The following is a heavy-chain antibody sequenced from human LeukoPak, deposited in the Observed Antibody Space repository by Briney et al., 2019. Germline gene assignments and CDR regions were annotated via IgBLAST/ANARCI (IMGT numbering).Heavy chain of an antibody. CDR2: ITVSGGST. Sequence: PGGSLRLSCVASEFTFSSSGMSWVRQAPGKGLEWVSLITVSGGSTYYADSVKGRFTISRDNSKNTLYLQMNSLRVEDTALYYCAKDLGRNSITGTTAWGQGTLVTVSS. V-gene: IGHV3-23*01. D-gene: IGHD1-20*01. J-gene: IGHJ5*02. CDR3: AKDLGRNSITGTTA. CDR1: EFTFSSSG.